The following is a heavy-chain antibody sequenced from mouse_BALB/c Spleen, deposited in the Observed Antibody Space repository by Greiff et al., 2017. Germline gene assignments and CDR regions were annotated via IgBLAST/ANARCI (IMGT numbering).Heavy chain of an antibody. CDR2: INSNGGST. CDR3: ARILRGYAMDY. Sequence: EVKVVESGGGLVQPGGSLKLSCAASGFTFSSYGMSWVRQTPDKRLELVATINSNGGSTYYPDSVKGRFTISRDNAKNTLYLQMSSLKSEDTAMYYCARILRGYAMDYWGQGTSVTVSS. V-gene: IGHV5-6-3*01. CDR1: GFTFSSYG. D-gene: IGHD1-1*01. J-gene: IGHJ4*01.